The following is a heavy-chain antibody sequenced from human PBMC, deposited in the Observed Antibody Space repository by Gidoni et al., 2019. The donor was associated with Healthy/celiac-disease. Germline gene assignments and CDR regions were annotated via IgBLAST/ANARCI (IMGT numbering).Heavy chain of an antibody. V-gene: IGHV1-69*06. CDR1: GGTFSSYA. Sequence: GSSVKVSCQASGGTFSSYAISWVRQAPGQGLEWIGGIIPIFGTANYAQKLQGRVTITADKSTSTAYMGLSSLRSEYTAVYYCAREGIPAARGNYYYGMDVWGQGTTVTVSS. CDR3: AREGIPAARGNYYYGMDV. CDR2: IIPIFGTA. J-gene: IGHJ6*02. D-gene: IGHD2-2*01.